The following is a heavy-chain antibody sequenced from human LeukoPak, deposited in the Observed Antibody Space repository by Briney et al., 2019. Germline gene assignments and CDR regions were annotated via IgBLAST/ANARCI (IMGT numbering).Heavy chain of an antibody. CDR2: IYYSGST. J-gene: IGHJ4*02. D-gene: IGHD3-22*01. Sequence: SETLSLTCTVSGGSISSSSYYWGWIRQPPGKGLEWIGSIYYSGSTYYNPSLKSRVTISVDTSKNQFSLKLSSVTAADTAMYYCARHHNYYDSRGHFDYWGQGTLVTVSS. CDR3: ARHHNYYDSRGHFDY. CDR1: GGSISSSSYY. V-gene: IGHV4-39*01.